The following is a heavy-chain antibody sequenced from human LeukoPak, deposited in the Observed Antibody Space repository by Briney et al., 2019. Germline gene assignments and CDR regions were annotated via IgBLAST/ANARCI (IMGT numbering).Heavy chain of an antibody. CDR2: IRSKANSYAT. D-gene: IGHD3-3*01. CDR3: TNDFWSGYHHDY. J-gene: IGHJ4*02. Sequence: GGSLRLSCAASGFTFSGSAMHWVRQASGKGLEWVGRIRSKANSYATAYAASVKGRFTISRDDSKNTAYLQMNSLKTEDTAVYYCTNDFWSGYHHDYWAQGTLVTVSS. V-gene: IGHV3-73*01. CDR1: GFTFSGSA.